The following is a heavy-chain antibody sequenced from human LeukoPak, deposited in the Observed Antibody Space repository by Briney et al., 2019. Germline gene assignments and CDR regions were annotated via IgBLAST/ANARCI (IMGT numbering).Heavy chain of an antibody. CDR3: ARDPGYFVDSTVITPYYYMYV. J-gene: IGHJ6*03. CDR2: INPQSGGT. D-gene: IGHD2-15*01. CDR1: GYTFTRYY. Sequence: ASVKVSCKASGYTFTRYYIHWVRPAPGQGLEWMGWINPQSGGTGFAQKYQAGVTMTRDTSIKTAYMELSSLRSGDTAVYFCARDPGYFVDSTVITPYYYMYVWGKGTAVTVSS. V-gene: IGHV1-2*02.